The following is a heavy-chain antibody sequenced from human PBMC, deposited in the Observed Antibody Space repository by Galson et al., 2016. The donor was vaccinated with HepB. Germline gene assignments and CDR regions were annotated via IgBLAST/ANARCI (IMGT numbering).Heavy chain of an antibody. CDR1: GYSFISYG. Sequence: SVKVSCKASGYSFISYGISWVRQAPGQGLEWMAWISVYSGNTNYAQRLQGRVTMTTDTTTSTAYMELRSLRSDDTAVYYCARDDQPSGQYCAFWSGYSDYWGQGTLVTVSS. CDR3: ARDDQPSGQYCAFWSGYSDY. J-gene: IGHJ4*02. CDR2: ISVYSGNT. D-gene: IGHD3-3*01. V-gene: IGHV1-18*04.